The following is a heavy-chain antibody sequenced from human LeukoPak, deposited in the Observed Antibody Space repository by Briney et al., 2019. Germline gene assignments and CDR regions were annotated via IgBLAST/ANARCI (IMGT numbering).Heavy chain of an antibody. V-gene: IGHV3-30*04. CDR2: ISYDGSNK. Sequence: GRSLRLSCAASGFTFSNYAFHWVRQAPGKGLEWVALISYDGSNKYYADSVKGRFTISRDNSKNTLYLQMNSLRAEDTAVYYCARLKAVAGMNLPTDYWGQGTLVTVSS. D-gene: IGHD6-19*01. CDR1: GFTFSNYA. J-gene: IGHJ4*02. CDR3: ARLKAVAGMNLPTDY.